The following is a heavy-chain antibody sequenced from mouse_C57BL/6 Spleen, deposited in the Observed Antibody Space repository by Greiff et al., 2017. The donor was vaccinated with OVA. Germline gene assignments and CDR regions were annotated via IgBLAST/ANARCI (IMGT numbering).Heavy chain of an antibody. D-gene: IGHD1-1*01. CDR2: IWSDGST. V-gene: IGHV2-6-1*01. Sequence: VQLVESGSGLVAPSQSLSITCTVSGFSLTSYGVHWVRQPPGKGLEWLVVIWSDGSTTYNSALKSRLSISKDNSKSHVFLKMNSLQTDDTAMYYCARHEVFYGSSLAYWGQGTLVTVSA. CDR3: ARHEVFYGSSLAY. J-gene: IGHJ3*01. CDR1: GFSLTSYG.